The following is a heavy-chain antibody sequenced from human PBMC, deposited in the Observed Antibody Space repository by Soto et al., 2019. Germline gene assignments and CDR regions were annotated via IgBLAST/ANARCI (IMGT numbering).Heavy chain of an antibody. V-gene: IGHV1-18*01. CDR3: VRDLDGSGSYYTDY. D-gene: IGHD3-10*01. CDR2: TRPNNSNT. J-gene: IGHJ4*02. CDR1: GYAFSIYG. Sequence: GASVKVSCKASGYAFSIYGINWVRQAPGQGLEWMGWTRPNNSNTKYAQKLQGRVTMTTDTSTSTAYMELRSLRPDDTAVYYCVRDLDGSGSYYTDYWGQGTLVTVSS.